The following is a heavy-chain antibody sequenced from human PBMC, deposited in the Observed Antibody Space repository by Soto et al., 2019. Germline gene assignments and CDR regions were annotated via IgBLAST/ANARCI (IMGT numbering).Heavy chain of an antibody. Sequence: QVQLVQSGAEVKKPGASVKVSCKASGYTFTSYYMHWVRQPPGQGLKWMGIINPSGGSTSYPQKFAGSVPVPREMSTSTLYLGLGSLLSEDTPVYYCTRKQQLVLSPHCDYCGQGNLVSVSS. CDR1: GYTFTSYY. CDR3: TRKQQLVLSPHCDY. J-gene: IGHJ4*02. V-gene: IGHV1-46*03. CDR2: INPSGGST. D-gene: IGHD6-13*01.